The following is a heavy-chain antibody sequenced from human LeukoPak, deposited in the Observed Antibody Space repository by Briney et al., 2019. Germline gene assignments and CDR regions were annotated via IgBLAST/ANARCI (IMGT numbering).Heavy chain of an antibody. CDR1: VFTFSNAW. D-gene: IGHD3-10*01. Sequence: GGSLRLSCAASVFTFSNAWMSWVRQAPGKGLEWVGRIKSKTDGGTTDYAAPVKGRFTISRDDSKNTLYLQMNSLKTEDTAVYYCTTGNYYGSGSYHSAEYFQHWGQGTLVTVSS. CDR3: TTGNYYGSGSYHSAEYFQH. J-gene: IGHJ1*01. V-gene: IGHV3-15*01. CDR2: IKSKTDGGTT.